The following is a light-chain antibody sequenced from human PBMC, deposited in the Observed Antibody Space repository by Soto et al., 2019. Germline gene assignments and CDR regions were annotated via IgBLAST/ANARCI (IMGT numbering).Light chain of an antibody. CDR1: QSVFNNH. CDR3: QQYGSSPTT. V-gene: IGKV3-20*01. J-gene: IGKJ1*01. CDR2: GAS. Sequence: EIVLTQSPGTLSFSPGERATLSCRASQSVFNNHIGWYQQKPGQAPRRLIFGASFRATGIPDRFSGSGSGTDFTLTISRLEPEDFAVYYCQQYGSSPTTFGQGTKVDI.